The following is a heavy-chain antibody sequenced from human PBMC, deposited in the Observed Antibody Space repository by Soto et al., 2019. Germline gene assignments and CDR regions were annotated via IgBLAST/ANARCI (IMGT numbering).Heavy chain of an antibody. D-gene: IGHD4-4*01. CDR1: GFTFDDYA. V-gene: IGHV3-9*01. Sequence: GGSLRLSCAASGFTFDDYAMHWVRQAPGKGLEWVSGISWNSGSIGYADSVKGRFTISRDNAKNSLYLQMNSLRAEDTALYYCAKARLQGKYYFDYWGQGTLVTVSS. J-gene: IGHJ4*02. CDR3: AKARLQGKYYFDY. CDR2: ISWNSGSI.